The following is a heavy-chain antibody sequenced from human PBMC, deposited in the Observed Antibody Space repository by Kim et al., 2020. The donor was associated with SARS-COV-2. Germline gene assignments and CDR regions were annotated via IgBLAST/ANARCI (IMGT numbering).Heavy chain of an antibody. CDR3: ARRDEGYAVYDYLDN. V-gene: IGHV4-59*01. CDR1: GGSINNYY. Sequence: SETLSLTCTVSGGSINNYYWSWIRQPPGKTLEWIGYIYHSGSTNYNPSLRSRVTMSVDTPKNQFSLKLNSVTAADTAVYYCARRDEGYAVYDYLDNWGQG. J-gene: IGHJ4*02. CDR2: IYHSGST. D-gene: IGHD2-15*01.